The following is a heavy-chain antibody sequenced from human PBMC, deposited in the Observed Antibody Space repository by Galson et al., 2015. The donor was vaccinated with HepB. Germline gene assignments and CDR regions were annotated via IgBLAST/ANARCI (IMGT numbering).Heavy chain of an antibody. Sequence: SLRLSCAASGFTVSSYYMSWVRQAPGKGLEWVSVIYSGGSTYYADSVMERFTISRDNSKNTLYLQMNSLRAEDTAVYYCVVDFWSGYYYMDVWGKGTPVTVSS. CDR2: IYSGGST. CDR1: GFTVSSYY. V-gene: IGHV3-53*01. J-gene: IGHJ6*03. CDR3: VVDFWSGYYYMDV. D-gene: IGHD3-3*01.